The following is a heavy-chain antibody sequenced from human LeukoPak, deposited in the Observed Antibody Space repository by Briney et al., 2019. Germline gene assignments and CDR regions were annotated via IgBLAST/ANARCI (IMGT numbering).Heavy chain of an antibody. J-gene: IGHJ4*02. CDR2: IYSGGST. CDR3: AIGSLPIIFDY. D-gene: IGHD2-15*01. V-gene: IGHV3-53*01. Sequence: HPGGSLRISCAASGFTVSSNYMSWVRQAPGKGLEWVSVIYSGGSTYYADSVKGRFTISRDNSKNTLYLQMNSLRAEDTAVYYCAIGSLPIIFDYWGQGTLVTVSS. CDR1: GFTVSSNY.